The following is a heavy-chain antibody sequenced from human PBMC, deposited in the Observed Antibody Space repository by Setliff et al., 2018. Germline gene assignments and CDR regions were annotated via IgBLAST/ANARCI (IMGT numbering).Heavy chain of an antibody. V-gene: IGHV4-38-2*02. CDR1: GDSISAASI. CDR2: IHYSGNT. D-gene: IGHD2-2*01. Sequence: SETLSLTCNVSGDSISAASIMAWIRQPPGKGLEWIGRIHYSGNTYYNASLKSRVIISVDTAQNQFSLNLRSVTAADTAVYYCTRGGERYHTANWGQGTLVTVSS. CDR3: TRGGERYHTAN. J-gene: IGHJ4*02.